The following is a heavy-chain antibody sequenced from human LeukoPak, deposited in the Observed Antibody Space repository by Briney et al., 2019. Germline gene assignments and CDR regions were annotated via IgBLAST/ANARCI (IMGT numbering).Heavy chain of an antibody. V-gene: IGHV3-53*01. CDR1: GFTVSSNY. J-gene: IGHJ6*02. CDR3: ARDLTGGNYGMDV. CDR2: IYSGGST. Sequence: PGGSLRLSCAASGFTVSSNYMNWVRQAPGKGLEWVSVIYSGGSTYYADSVKGRFTISRDNSKNTLYLQMNSLRAEDTAVYYCARDLTGGNYGMDVWGQGTTVTVSS. D-gene: IGHD7-27*01.